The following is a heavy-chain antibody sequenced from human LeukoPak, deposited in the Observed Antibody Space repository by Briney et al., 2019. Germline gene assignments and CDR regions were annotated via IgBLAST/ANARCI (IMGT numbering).Heavy chain of an antibody. D-gene: IGHD2-2*01. CDR2: IYYSGST. J-gene: IGHJ2*01. CDR3: ARGETAASTTGYFDL. CDR1: GGSIDGYY. Sequence: SETLSLTCTVSGGSIDGYYWSWIRQPPGKGLERIGNIYYSGSTNYNPSLQSRVTISVDTSKNQFPLKLNSVTAADTAVYYCARGETAASTTGYFDLWGRGALFIVSS. V-gene: IGHV4-59*01.